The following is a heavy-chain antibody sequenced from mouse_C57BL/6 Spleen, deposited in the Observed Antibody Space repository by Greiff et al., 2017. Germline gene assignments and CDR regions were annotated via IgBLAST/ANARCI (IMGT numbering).Heavy chain of an antibody. CDR2: IDPSDSET. J-gene: IGHJ4*01. V-gene: IGHV1-52*01. CDR3: AREANYYGSTLYAMDY. Sequence: VQLQQPGAELVRPGSSVKLSCKASGYTFTSYWMHWVKQRPIQGLEWIGNIDPSDSETHYNQKFKDKATLTVDTSSSTAYMKLSSLTSEDSAVYYCAREANYYGSTLYAMDYWGQGTSVTVSS. D-gene: IGHD1-1*01. CDR1: GYTFTSYW.